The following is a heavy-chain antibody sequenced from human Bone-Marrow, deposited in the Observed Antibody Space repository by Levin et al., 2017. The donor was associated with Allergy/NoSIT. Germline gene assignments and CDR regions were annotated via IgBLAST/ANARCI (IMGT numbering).Heavy chain of an antibody. V-gene: IGHV3-23*01. J-gene: IGHJ4*02. CDR3: AKGSAIHRPYFFES. CDR2: ITGGGSST. CDR1: GFTFSSYA. D-gene: IGHD3-9*01. Sequence: GGSLRLSCAASGFTFSSYAMSWVRHNPGEGLDWVSAITGGGSSTYYADSVKGRFTISRDNSKNTLYLQMNGLTAEDTAVYYCAKGSAIHRPYFFESWGQGTPVTVSA.